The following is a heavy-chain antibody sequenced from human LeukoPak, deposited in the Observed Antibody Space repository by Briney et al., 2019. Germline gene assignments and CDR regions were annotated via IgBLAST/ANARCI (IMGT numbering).Heavy chain of an antibody. CDR2: RFT. Sequence: PGGSLRLSCKAPEFTFSPSVMHWVRKAPGKGLEWVAGRFTHYVDSVKGRFTISGDNSKKTVYLQMNSLRPEDTAIYYCAREGHSSGHAPAFDIWGQGTMVTVSS. CDR3: AREGHSSGHAPAFDI. V-gene: IGHV3-NL1*01. CDR1: EFTFSPSV. D-gene: IGHD3-22*01. J-gene: IGHJ3*02.